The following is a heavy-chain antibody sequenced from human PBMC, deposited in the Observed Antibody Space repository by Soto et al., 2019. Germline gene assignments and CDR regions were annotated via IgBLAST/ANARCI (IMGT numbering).Heavy chain of an antibody. J-gene: IGHJ6*02. Sequence: ASVKVSFKASGYTFTSYYMHWVRQAPGQGLEWMGIINPSGGSTSYAQKFQGRVTMTRDTSTSTVYMELSSLRSEDTAVYYCARDDSSISNYYYYYGMDVWGQGTTVTVSS. CDR1: GYTFTSYY. CDR2: INPSGGST. V-gene: IGHV1-46*01. CDR3: ARDDSSISNYYYYYGMDV. D-gene: IGHD6-6*01.